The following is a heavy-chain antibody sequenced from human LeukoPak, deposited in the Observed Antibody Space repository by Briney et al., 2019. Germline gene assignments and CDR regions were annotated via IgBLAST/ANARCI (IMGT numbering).Heavy chain of an antibody. Sequence: GGSLRLSRAASGFTFSSYWMSWVRQAPGKGLEWVANIKQDGSEKYYVDSVKGRFTISRDNAKNSLYLQMNSLRAEDTAVYYCARARNPNSSPYYYYYMDVWGKGTTVTVSS. D-gene: IGHD6-13*01. CDR3: ARARNPNSSPYYYYYMDV. CDR2: IKQDGSEK. V-gene: IGHV3-7*01. CDR1: GFTFSSYW. J-gene: IGHJ6*03.